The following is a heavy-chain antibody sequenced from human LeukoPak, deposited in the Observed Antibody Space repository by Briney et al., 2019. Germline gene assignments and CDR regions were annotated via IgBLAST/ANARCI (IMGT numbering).Heavy chain of an antibody. D-gene: IGHD3-16*02. CDR2: IYTSGST. J-gene: IGHJ3*02. CDR1: GGSISSYY. Sequence: PSETLSLTCTVSGGSISSYYLSWIRQPAGKGLEWIGRIYTSGSTNYNPSLKSRVTMSVDTSKNQFSLKLSSVTAADTAVYYCARGRTITFGGVSVSYAFDIWGQGTMVTVSS. V-gene: IGHV4-4*07. CDR3: ARGRTITFGGVSVSYAFDI.